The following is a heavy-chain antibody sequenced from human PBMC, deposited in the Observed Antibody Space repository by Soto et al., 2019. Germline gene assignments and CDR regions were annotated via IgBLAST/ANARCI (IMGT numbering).Heavy chain of an antibody. J-gene: IGHJ6*02. Sequence: SVKVSCKASGGTFSSYAISWVRQAPGQGLEWMGGIIPIFGTANYAQKFPGRVTITADESTSTAYMELSSLRSEDTAVYYCAREYYDILTGQRVGGMGVWGQGTTVTVSS. D-gene: IGHD3-9*01. CDR1: GGTFSSYA. CDR2: IIPIFGTA. CDR3: AREYYDILTGQRVGGMGV. V-gene: IGHV1-69*13.